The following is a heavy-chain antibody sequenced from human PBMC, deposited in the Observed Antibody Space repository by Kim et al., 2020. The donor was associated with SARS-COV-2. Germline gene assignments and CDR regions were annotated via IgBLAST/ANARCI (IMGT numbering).Heavy chain of an antibody. CDR3: ARDAGSEGFFSWFDS. CDR2: IYYSGST. V-gene: IGHV4-59*01. J-gene: IGHJ5*02. Sequence: SETLSLTCTVSGGSISSYYWSWIRQPPGKGLEWIGYIYYSGSTNYNPSPKSRVTISVDTSKNQFSLKPSPVTAADTAVYYCARDAGSEGFFSWFDSWGQG. D-gene: IGHD3-10*01. CDR1: GGSISSYY.